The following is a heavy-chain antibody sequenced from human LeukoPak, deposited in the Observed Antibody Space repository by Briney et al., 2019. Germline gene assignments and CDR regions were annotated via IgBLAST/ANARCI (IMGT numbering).Heavy chain of an antibody. Sequence: PSETLSLTCTVSGGSISSYYWSWIRQPPGKGLEWIGRIYTSGSTNYNPSLKSRVTISVDTSKNQFSLKLSSVTAADTAVYYCASLPAYYYDSSGHYGPWGQGTLVTVSS. CDR1: GGSISSYY. CDR2: IYTSGST. CDR3: ASLPAYYYDSSGHYGP. J-gene: IGHJ5*02. D-gene: IGHD3-22*01. V-gene: IGHV4-4*08.